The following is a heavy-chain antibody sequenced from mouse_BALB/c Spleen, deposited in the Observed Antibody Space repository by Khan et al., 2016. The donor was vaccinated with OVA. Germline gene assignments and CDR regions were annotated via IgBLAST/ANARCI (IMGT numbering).Heavy chain of an antibody. Sequence: EVQLQESGPGLVKPSQSLSLTCSVTGYSITSGYFWNWIRQFPGNNLEWLGYIRYDGDSNYNPSLKNRISITRDTSKNPFFLKLNSVPPEDTATYDCARGGSSGPAWFAYWGQGTLVTVSA. CDR3: ARGGSSGPAWFAY. CDR1: GYSITSGYF. J-gene: IGHJ3*01. V-gene: IGHV3-6*02. D-gene: IGHD3-1*01. CDR2: IRYDGDS.